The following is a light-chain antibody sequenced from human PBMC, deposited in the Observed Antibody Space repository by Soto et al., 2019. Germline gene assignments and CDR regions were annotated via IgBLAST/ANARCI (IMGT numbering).Light chain of an antibody. CDR3: QAWDSSTASYV. Sequence: SYELTQPPSVSVSPGQTATITCSGDKLGDKYVCWYQQKPGQSPIVVIYEDSKRPSGIPERFSGSNSGNTATLTISGTQAMDEADYYCQAWDSSTASYVFGTGTKLTVL. V-gene: IGLV3-1*01. CDR2: EDS. CDR1: KLGDKY. J-gene: IGLJ1*01.